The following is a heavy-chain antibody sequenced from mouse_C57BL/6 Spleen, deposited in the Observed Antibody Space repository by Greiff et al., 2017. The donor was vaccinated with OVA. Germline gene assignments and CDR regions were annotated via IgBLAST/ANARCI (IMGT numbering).Heavy chain of an antibody. CDR1: GFTFSSYT. Sequence: DVKLVESGGGLVKPGGSLKLSCAASGFTFSSYTMSWVRQTPEKRLEWVATISGGGGNTYYPDSVKGRFTISRDNSKNTLYLQMSSLRSEDTTLYYCARNSYPSYFDYWGQGTTLTVSA. CDR2: ISGGGGNT. J-gene: IGHJ2*01. V-gene: IGHV5-9*01. D-gene: IGHD5-2*01. CDR3: ARNSYPSYFDY.